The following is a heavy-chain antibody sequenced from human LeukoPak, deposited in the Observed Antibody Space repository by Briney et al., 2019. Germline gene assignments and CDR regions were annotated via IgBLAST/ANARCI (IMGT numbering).Heavy chain of an antibody. CDR2: IKSDGST. CDR1: GFPFSNYA. CDR3: TRAITYFYGSVTYDWFDS. V-gene: IGHV3-74*01. J-gene: IGHJ5*01. D-gene: IGHD3-10*01. Sequence: PGGSLRLSCAASGFPFSNYAMSWVRQAPGKGLMWVARIKSDGSTIYADSVQGRFTISRDNAKNTVYLQMNSLRVDDTAIYYCTRAITYFYGSVTYDWFDSWGQGTRVTVSS.